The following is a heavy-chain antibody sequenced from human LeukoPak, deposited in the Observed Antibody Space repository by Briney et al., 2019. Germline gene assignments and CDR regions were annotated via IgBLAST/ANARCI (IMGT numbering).Heavy chain of an antibody. CDR2: IYHSGST. J-gene: IGHJ6*03. CDR1: GGSICSGGYY. CDR3: ARGYSEGPYYYYYMDV. D-gene: IGHD1-26*01. V-gene: IGHV4-30-2*01. Sequence: SETLSLTCTVSGGSICSGGYYWSWIRQPPGKGLEWIGYIYHSGSTYYNPSLKSRVTISVDRSKNQFSLKLSSVTAADTAVYYCARGYSEGPYYYYYMDVWGKGTTVTVSS.